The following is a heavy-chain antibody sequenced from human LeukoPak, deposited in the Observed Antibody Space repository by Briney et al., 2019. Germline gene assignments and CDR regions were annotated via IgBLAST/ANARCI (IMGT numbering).Heavy chain of an antibody. D-gene: IGHD2-15*01. J-gene: IGHJ4*02. CDR3: ARDLRGPGYCSGGSCYGRGY. Sequence: SETLSLTCTVSGGSISSSSYYWGWIRQPPGKGLEWIGSIYYSGSTYYNPSLKSRVTISVDTSKNQFSLKLSSVTAADTAVYYCARDLRGPGYCSGGSCYGRGYWGQGTLVTVSS. CDR2: IYYSGST. V-gene: IGHV4-39*07. CDR1: GGSISSSSYY.